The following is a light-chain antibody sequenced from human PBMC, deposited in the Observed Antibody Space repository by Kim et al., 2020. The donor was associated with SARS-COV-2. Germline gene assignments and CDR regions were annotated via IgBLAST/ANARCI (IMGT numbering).Light chain of an antibody. V-gene: IGKV3-20*01. Sequence: LSPGERATRSCRASQSVSSSYLAWYQQKPGQAPRLLIYGASSRATGIPDRISGSGSGTDFTLTISRLEPEDFAVYYCQQYGSSPLTFGGGTKVDIK. J-gene: IGKJ4*01. CDR2: GAS. CDR1: QSVSSSY. CDR3: QQYGSSPLT.